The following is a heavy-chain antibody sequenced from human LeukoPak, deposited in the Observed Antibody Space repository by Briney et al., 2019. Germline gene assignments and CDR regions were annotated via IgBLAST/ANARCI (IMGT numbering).Heavy chain of an antibody. D-gene: IGHD1-20*01. Sequence: GGSLRLSCAASGFTFSNAWMSWVRQAPAKGLEWVGRIKSKTDGGTTDYAAPVKGRFTISRDDSKNTLYLQMNSLKTEDTAVYYCTTYNWNEQFDDFDIWGQGTMVTVSS. CDR2: IKSKTDGGTT. V-gene: IGHV3-15*01. CDR3: TTYNWNEQFDDFDI. CDR1: GFTFSNAW. J-gene: IGHJ3*02.